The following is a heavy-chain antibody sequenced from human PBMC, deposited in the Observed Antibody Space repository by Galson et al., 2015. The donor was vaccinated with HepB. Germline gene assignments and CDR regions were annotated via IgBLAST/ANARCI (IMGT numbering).Heavy chain of an antibody. Sequence: SLRLSCAASGFTIASYSMSWVRQAPGKELEWISSIIGSSTTYYADSVRGRFTISRDNARNSLYLQMNSLRADDTAVYYCARVRGGWYFDSWGQGTRVTVSS. CDR3: ARVRGGWYFDS. J-gene: IGHJ4*02. CDR1: GFTIASYS. V-gene: IGHV3-48*01. D-gene: IGHD6-19*01. CDR2: IIGSSTT.